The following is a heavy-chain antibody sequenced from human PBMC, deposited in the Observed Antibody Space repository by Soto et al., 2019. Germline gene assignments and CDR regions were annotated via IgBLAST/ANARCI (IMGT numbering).Heavy chain of an antibody. D-gene: IGHD3-10*01. CDR2: INPILSMS. CDR3: ASSYGSGYRAFDY. CDR1: GDTFTFYS. J-gene: IGHJ4*02. Sequence: QVQLVQSGAEVKKPGSSVRVSCKASGDTFTFYSINWVRQAPGLGLEWMGRINPILSMSNYAQRFQGRVTMTADKXTNTAYMELSSLRSEDTAMYYCASSYGSGYRAFDYWGQGALVTVSS. V-gene: IGHV1-69*02.